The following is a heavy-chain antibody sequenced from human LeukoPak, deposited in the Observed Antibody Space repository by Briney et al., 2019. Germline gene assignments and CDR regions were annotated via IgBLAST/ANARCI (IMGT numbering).Heavy chain of an antibody. D-gene: IGHD2-15*01. V-gene: IGHV1-2*06. CDR2: INPNSGGT. J-gene: IGHJ4*02. CDR1: GYTFTGYY. CDR3: ARGPPGAYCSGGSCAGDY. Sequence: ASVKVSCKASGYTFTGYYMHWVRQAPGQGLEWMGRINPNSGGTNYAQKFQGRVTMTRDTSISTAYMELSRLRSDDTAVYYCARGPPGAYCSGGSCAGDYWGQGTLVTVSS.